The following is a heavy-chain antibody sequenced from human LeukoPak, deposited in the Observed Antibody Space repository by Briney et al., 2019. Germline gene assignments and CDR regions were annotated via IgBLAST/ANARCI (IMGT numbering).Heavy chain of an antibody. V-gene: IGHV3-48*04. D-gene: IGHD3-22*01. CDR1: GFTFSGYS. Sequence: GGSLRLSCAASGFTFSGYSMNWVRQAPGKGLEWVSHISSGSTTIYYTDSVKGRFTISRDNAKNSLYLQMNSLRAEDTAVNYCARSRDSSGPNFGYWGQGTLVTVSS. CDR2: ISSGSTTI. J-gene: IGHJ4*02. CDR3: ARSRDSSGPNFGY.